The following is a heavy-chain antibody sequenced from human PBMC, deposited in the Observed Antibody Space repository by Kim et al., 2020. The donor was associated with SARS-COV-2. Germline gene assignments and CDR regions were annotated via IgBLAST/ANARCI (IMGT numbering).Heavy chain of an antibody. CDR3: AREPYCSGGSCYSNWFDP. Sequence: SETLSLTCTVSGGSISSSSYYWGWIRQPPGKGLEWIGSIYYSGSTYYNPSLKSRVTISVDTSKNQFSLKLSSVTAADTAVYYCAREPYCSGGSCYSNWFDPWGQGTLVTVSS. D-gene: IGHD2-15*01. CDR1: GGSISSSSYY. V-gene: IGHV4-39*07. CDR2: IYYSGST. J-gene: IGHJ5*02.